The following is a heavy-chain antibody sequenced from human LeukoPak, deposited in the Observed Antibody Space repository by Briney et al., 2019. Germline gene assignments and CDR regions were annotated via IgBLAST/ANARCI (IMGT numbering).Heavy chain of an antibody. V-gene: IGHV1-69*13. D-gene: IGHD4-17*01. CDR2: IIPIFGTA. J-gene: IGHJ4*02. Sequence: GASVKVSCKASEATFGAFAISWCRKAPGQGLEWMGGIIPIFGTANYAQKFQGRVTITADESTSTAYMELSSLRSEDTAVYYCARAHGEAASCDYWGQGTLVTVSS. CDR1: EATFGAFA. CDR3: ARAHGEAASCDY.